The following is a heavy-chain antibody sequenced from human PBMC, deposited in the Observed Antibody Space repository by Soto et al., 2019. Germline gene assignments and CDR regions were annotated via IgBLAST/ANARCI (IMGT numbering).Heavy chain of an antibody. J-gene: IGHJ3*02. CDR3: ACLVVVITSRSDAFDI. CDR2: ISAYNGNT. Sequence: QVQLVQSGAEVKKPGASVKVSCKASGYTFTSYGISWVRQAPGQGLEWMGWISAYNGNTNYAQKLQGRVTMTTDTSTSTADMELRSLRSDDTAVYYCACLVVVITSRSDAFDIWGQGTMVTVSS. V-gene: IGHV1-18*01. D-gene: IGHD3-22*01. CDR1: GYTFTSYG.